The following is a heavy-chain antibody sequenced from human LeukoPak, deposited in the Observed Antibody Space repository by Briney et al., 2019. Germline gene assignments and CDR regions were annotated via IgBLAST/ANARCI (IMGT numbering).Heavy chain of an antibody. Sequence: GGSLRLSCAASGFTFSSYAMSWVRQAPGKGLDWVSAISGSGGSTYYADSVKGRFTISRDNSKNTLYLQMNSLRAEDTAVYYCAKARAKSSGWYSFMPWGQGTLVTVSS. J-gene: IGHJ5*02. V-gene: IGHV3-23*01. CDR3: AKARAKSSGWYSFMP. CDR1: GFTFSSYA. CDR2: ISGSGGST. D-gene: IGHD6-19*01.